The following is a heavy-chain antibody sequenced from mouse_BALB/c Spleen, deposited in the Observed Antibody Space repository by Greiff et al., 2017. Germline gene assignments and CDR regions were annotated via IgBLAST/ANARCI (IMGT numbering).Heavy chain of an antibody. Sequence: EVKLVESGGGLVKPGGSLKLSCAASGFTFSSYAMSWVRQSPEKRLEWVADISSGGSYTYYPDTVTGRFTISRDNAKNTLYLEMSSLRSEDTAMYYCARYVVLRYLDYWGQGTSVTVSS. CDR1: GFTFSSYA. D-gene: IGHD1-1*01. CDR2: ISSGGSYT. J-gene: IGHJ4*01. V-gene: IGHV5-9-4*01. CDR3: ARYVVLRYLDY.